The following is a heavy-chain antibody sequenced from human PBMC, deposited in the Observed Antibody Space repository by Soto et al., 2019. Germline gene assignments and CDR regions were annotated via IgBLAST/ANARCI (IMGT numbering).Heavy chain of an antibody. J-gene: IGHJ6*02. D-gene: IGHD2-2*01. V-gene: IGHV1-69*02. CDR3: ASAMPPRGYCSSTSCYPPYYYYGMDV. CDR1: GGTFSSYT. Sequence: QVQLVQSGAEVKKPGSSVKVSCKASGGTFSSYTISWVRQAPGQGLEWMGWIIPILGIANYAQKFQGRVTITADKSTSTAYMELSSLRSEDTAVYYCASAMPPRGYCSSTSCYPPYYYYGMDVWGQGTTVTVSS. CDR2: IIPILGIA.